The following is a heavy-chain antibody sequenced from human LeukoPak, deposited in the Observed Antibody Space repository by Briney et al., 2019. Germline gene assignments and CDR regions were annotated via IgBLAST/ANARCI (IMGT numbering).Heavy chain of an antibody. CDR1: GGSFSGYY. D-gene: IGHD2-15*01. CDR3: ARAGEGYGYNWFDP. CDR2: INHSGST. V-gene: IGHV4-34*01. J-gene: IGHJ5*02. Sequence: SETLSLTCAVYGGSFSGYYWSWLRQPPGKGLEWIGEINHSGSTNYNPSLKSRVTISVDTSKNQFSLKLSSVTAADTAVYYCARAGEGYGYNWFDPWGQGTLVTVSS.